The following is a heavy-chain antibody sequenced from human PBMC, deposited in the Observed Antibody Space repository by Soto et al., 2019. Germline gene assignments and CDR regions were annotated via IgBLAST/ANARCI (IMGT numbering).Heavy chain of an antibody. CDR3: AKDESGWYGDYCYHRVHV. CDR1: VFTFSSYV. V-gene: IGHV3-23*01. J-gene: IGHJ6*02. D-gene: IGHD6-19*01. Sequence: LGGSLRLSGAASVFTFSSYVMSWVRLAPGKGLDWGAASSGSGGSTYYADSVKGRFTISRDNSKSTLYLQLNSLRAEDTAVYYCAKDESGWYGDYCYHRVHVWGPGRTVTVPS. CDR2: SSGSGGST.